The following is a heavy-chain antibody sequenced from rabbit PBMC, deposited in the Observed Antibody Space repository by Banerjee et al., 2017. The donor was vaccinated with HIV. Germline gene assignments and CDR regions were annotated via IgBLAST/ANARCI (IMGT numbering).Heavy chain of an antibody. V-gene: IGHV1S40*01. CDR3: ARDRSYFNL. Sequence: QSLEESGGDLVKPGASLTLTCTASGFSLSSGYNMCWVRQAPGKGLQWIACIGIGSGDTYYASWAKGRFTISKTSSTTVTLQVTSLTAADTATYFCARDRSYFNLWGPGTLVTVS. CDR1: GFSLSSGYN. CDR2: IGIGSGDT. J-gene: IGHJ4*01.